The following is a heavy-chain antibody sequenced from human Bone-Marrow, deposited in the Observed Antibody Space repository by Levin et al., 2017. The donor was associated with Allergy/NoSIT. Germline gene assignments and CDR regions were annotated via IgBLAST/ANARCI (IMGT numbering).Heavy chain of an antibody. CDR2: IIPVFGTS. J-gene: IGHJ4*02. V-gene: IGHV1-69*06. Sequence: ASVKVSCKASGDTFSINAISWVRQAPGQGLEWMGAIIPVFGTSKYAQRFQGRVTISVDKSTSTAYMELSSLRSEDTAVYYCARDLGAPSTFGLGYFDYWGQGSLVTVSS. CDR1: GDTFSINA. CDR3: ARDLGAPSTFGLGYFDY. D-gene: IGHD3-16*01.